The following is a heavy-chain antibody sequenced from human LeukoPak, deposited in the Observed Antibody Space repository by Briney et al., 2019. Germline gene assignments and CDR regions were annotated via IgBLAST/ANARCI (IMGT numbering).Heavy chain of an antibody. CDR3: ATYIWRRHFDY. CDR2: IYHNGDT. Sequence: SETLSLTCTVSGDSMSSYYWSWIRQPPGQGLQRIAYIYHNGDTNYNPSLKRRVTMSLDTAKNQFSLKLSSVTAADTAVYYCATYIWRRHFDYWGQGTLVTVSS. V-gene: IGHV4-59*01. D-gene: IGHD3-16*01. CDR1: GDSMSSYY. J-gene: IGHJ4*02.